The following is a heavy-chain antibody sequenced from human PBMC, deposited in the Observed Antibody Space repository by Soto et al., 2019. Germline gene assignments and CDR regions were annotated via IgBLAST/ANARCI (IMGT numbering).Heavy chain of an antibody. V-gene: IGHV4-38-2*01. Sequence: PSETLSLTCAVSGSSITSGYYWGWIRQPPGKGLEWVGSIYQSGSTDYNPSLKSRITISVDKSKNQFSLKLSSVTAADTAMYYCARVGDYDIWSNSYKPYFLDYWGQGTLVTVSS. J-gene: IGHJ4*02. D-gene: IGHD3-3*01. CDR1: GSSITSGYY. CDR3: ARVGDYDIWSNSYKPYFLDY. CDR2: IYQSGST.